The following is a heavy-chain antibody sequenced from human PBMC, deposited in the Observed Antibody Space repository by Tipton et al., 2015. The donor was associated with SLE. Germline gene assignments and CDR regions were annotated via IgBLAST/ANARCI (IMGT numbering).Heavy chain of an antibody. CDR1: GGSISGSSYY. J-gene: IGHJ3*02. CDR3: ANTNPGAFDI. Sequence: TLSLTCTVSGGSISGSSYYWGWIRQPPGKGLEWIGSIYYSGSTYYNPSLKSRVTISVDTSKNQFSLKLSSVTAADTAVYYCANTNPGAFDIWGQGTMVTVSS. V-gene: IGHV4-39*01. CDR2: IYYSGST.